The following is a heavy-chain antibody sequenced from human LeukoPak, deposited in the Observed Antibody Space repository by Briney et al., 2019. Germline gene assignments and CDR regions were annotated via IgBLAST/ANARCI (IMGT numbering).Heavy chain of an antibody. Sequence: SETLSLTCTVSGGSISSDYWTWIRQSPVKGLEWIGDISNSGSTSYNPSLKSRVTISIDTSKNQFSLKLSSVTAADTAVYYCGGHALVGYFSYYYMDVWGKGTTVTVSS. D-gene: IGHD2-15*01. CDR1: GGSISSDY. V-gene: IGHV4-59*01. J-gene: IGHJ6*03. CDR3: GGHALVGYFSYYYMDV. CDR2: ISNSGST.